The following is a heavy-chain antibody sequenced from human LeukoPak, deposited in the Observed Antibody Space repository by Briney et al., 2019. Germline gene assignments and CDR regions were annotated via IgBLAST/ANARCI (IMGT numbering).Heavy chain of an antibody. Sequence: ASVTVSCKASGYTFTSYAMNWVRQAPGQGLEWMGWINTNTGNPTYAQGFTGRFVFSLDTSVSTAYLQISSLKAEDTAVYYCARVTFVAAAGGDFQHWGQGTLVTVSS. J-gene: IGHJ1*01. D-gene: IGHD6-13*01. CDR3: ARVTFVAAAGGDFQH. CDR2: INTNTGNP. V-gene: IGHV7-4-1*02. CDR1: GYTFTSYA.